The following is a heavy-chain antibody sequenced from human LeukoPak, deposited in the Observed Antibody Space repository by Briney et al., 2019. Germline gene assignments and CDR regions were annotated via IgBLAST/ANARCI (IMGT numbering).Heavy chain of an antibody. CDR1: GGTFSSYA. J-gene: IGHJ4*02. D-gene: IGHD5-18*01. CDR3: ARGGLRGYSYGSFDH. Sequence: ASVKVSCKASGGTFSSYAISWVRQAPGQGLEWMGGIIPIFGTANYAQKFQGRVTITADESTSTAYMELSSLRSEDTAVYYCARGGLRGYSYGSFDHWGQGTLVTVFS. V-gene: IGHV1-69*13. CDR2: IIPIFGTA.